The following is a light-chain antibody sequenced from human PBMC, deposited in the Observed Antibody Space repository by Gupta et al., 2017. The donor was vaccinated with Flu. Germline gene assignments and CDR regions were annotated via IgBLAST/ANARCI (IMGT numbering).Light chain of an antibody. V-gene: IGKV1-5*03. CDR2: KAS. CDR3: QQYNTFSQWT. CDR1: QSISAW. J-gene: IGKJ1*01. Sequence: DRVTITCRASQSISAWLAWYQQRPGTAPKLLIYKASSLESGVPSRFSGSGSGTEFTLTISSLQPDDFATYYCQQYNTFSQWTFGQGTRVEIK.